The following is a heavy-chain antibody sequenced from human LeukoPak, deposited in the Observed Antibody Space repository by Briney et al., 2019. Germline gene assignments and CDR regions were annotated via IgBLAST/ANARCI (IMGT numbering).Heavy chain of an antibody. J-gene: IGHJ5*02. D-gene: IGHD6-13*01. Sequence: GGSLRLSCAASGFTFSSYSMNWVRQAPGRGLEWVSYISSSSSTIYYADSVKGRFTISRDHAKNSLYLQMNSLRAEDTAVYYCARHRKWYSSSWYRGFYWFDPWGQGTLVTVSS. CDR2: ISSSSSTI. CDR1: GFTFSSYS. CDR3: ARHRKWYSSSWYRGFYWFDP. V-gene: IGHV3-48*01.